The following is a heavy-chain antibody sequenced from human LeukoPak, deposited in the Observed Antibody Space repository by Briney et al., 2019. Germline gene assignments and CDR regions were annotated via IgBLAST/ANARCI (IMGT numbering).Heavy chain of an antibody. V-gene: IGHV1-8*01. J-gene: IGHJ5*02. Sequence: GASVKVSCKASGYTFTSYDINWVRQATGQGLEWMGWMNPNSGNTGYAQKFQGRVTMTRNTSISTAYMELSGLRSEDTAVYYCARGRQNTMIVVVNWFDPWGQGTLVTVSS. CDR3: ARGRQNTMIVVVNWFDP. CDR2: MNPNSGNT. CDR1: GYTFTSYD. D-gene: IGHD3-22*01.